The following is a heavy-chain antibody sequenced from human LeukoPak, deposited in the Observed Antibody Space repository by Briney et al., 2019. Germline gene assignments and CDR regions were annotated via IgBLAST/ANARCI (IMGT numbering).Heavy chain of an antibody. Sequence: PGGSLRLSCAASGFTFSSYGMHWVRQMPGKGLEWMGRIDPSDSYTSYSPSFQGHVTISADKSISTAYLQWSSLKASDTAIYYCASYDSSASDAFDIWGQGTMVTVCS. CDR1: GFTFSSYG. CDR3: ASYDSSASDAFDI. J-gene: IGHJ3*02. V-gene: IGHV5-10-1*01. CDR2: IDPSDSYT. D-gene: IGHD3-22*01.